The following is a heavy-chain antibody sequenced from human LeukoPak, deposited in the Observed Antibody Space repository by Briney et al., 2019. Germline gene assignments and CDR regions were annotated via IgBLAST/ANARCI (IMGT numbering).Heavy chain of an antibody. Sequence: GGSLRLSCAASGFTFSSYGMHWVRQAPGKGLEWVAVISYDGSNKYYADSVKGRFTISRDNSKNTLYLQMNSLRAEDTAVYYCAKETGEGYYGSGSYSYYFDYWGQGTLVTVSS. CDR1: GFTFSSYG. D-gene: IGHD3-10*01. V-gene: IGHV3-30*18. J-gene: IGHJ4*02. CDR2: ISYDGSNK. CDR3: AKETGEGYYGSGSYSYYFDY.